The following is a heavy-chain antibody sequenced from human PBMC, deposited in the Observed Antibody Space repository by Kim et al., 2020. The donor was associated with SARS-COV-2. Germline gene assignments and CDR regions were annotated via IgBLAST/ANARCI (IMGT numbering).Heavy chain of an antibody. Sequence: SVKGRFTISRDNSKNTLYLQMNSLRAEDMAVYYCAKDKYSSGWYWFDPWGQGTLVTVSS. D-gene: IGHD6-19*01. CDR3: AKDKYSSGWYWFDP. J-gene: IGHJ5*02. V-gene: IGHV3-23*01.